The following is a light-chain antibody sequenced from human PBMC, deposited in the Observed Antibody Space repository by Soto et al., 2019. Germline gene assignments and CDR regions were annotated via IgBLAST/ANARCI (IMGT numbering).Light chain of an antibody. CDR3: QQYNDNWT. Sequence: DIQMTQSPSTLSASGGDRVTITCRASQSISSWLAWYQQKPGKAPKLLIYKASTLQSGVPSRFSGSGSGTEFTLTISSLQPDDSATYYCQQYNDNWTFGQGTKVEIK. CDR1: QSISSW. V-gene: IGKV1-5*03. J-gene: IGKJ1*01. CDR2: KAS.